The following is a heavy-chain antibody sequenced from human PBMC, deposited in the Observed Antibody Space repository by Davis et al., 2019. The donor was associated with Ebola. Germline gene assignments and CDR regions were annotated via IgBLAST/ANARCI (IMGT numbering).Heavy chain of an antibody. CDR3: AKDLGTIFGVVIIVDIVATYDY. D-gene: IGHD3-3*01. CDR2: ISYDGSNK. CDR1: GFTFSSYS. Sequence: PGGSLRLSCAASGFTFSSYSMNWVRQAPGKGLEWVAVISYDGSNKYYADSVKGRFTISRDNSKNTLYLQMNSLRAEDTAVYYCAKDLGTIFGVVIIVDIVATYDYWGQGTLVTVSS. J-gene: IGHJ4*02. V-gene: IGHV3-30*18.